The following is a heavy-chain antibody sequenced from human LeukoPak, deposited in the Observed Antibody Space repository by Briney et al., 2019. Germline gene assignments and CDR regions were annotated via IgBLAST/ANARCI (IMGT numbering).Heavy chain of an antibody. J-gene: IGHJ4*01. CDR1: GGSISGYY. Sequence: SETLSLTCTVSGGSISGYYWSWIRQPPGKGLEWVGYISYSGSTNYKPSLKSRVTISVDTSKNQFSLKLSSVTAADTAVYYCARAYSSSWYYLDYWGHGTLVTVSS. V-gene: IGHV4-59*01. D-gene: IGHD6-13*01. CDR2: ISYSGST. CDR3: ARAYSSSWYYLDY.